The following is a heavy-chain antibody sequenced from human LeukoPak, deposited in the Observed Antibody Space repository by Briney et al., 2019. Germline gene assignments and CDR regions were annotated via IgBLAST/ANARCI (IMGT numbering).Heavy chain of an antibody. CDR3: ARERYYYDSTYYYVKYFDY. J-gene: IGHJ4*02. Sequence: GGSLRLSCAASGFTFSSYWMSWVRQAPGKGLEWVSYISSSGSTIYYADSVKGRFTISRDNAKNSVYLQMNSLRAEDTAVYYCARERYYYDSTYYYVKYFDYWGQGTLVTVSS. D-gene: IGHD3-22*01. CDR1: GFTFSSYW. V-gene: IGHV3-48*04. CDR2: ISSSGSTI.